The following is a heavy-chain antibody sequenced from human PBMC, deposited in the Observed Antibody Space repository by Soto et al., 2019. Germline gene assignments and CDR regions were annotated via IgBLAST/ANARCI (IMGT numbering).Heavy chain of an antibody. CDR2: TYYRSKWYY. V-gene: IGHV6-1*01. Sequence: SQTLSLPCAISGHNVSSNSVSLNWIRPSPSRGLEWLGRTYYRSKWYYHYAVSVKSRITINPDTSKNQFSLQLNSVTPDDTAVYYCARDSVPNWFDPWGQGTLVTVSS. CDR1: GHNVSSNSVS. J-gene: IGHJ5*02. CDR3: ARDSVPNWFDP.